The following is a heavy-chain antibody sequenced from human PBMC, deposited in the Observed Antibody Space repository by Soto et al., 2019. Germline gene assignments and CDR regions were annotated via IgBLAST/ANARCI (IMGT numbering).Heavy chain of an antibody. D-gene: IGHD2-21*02. V-gene: IGHV4-59*01. J-gene: IGHJ1*01. CDR1: CGSISSYY. Sequence: PSETLSLTCTVSCGSISSYYWSWIRQPPGKGLEWIGYIYYSGSTNYNPSLKSRVTISVDTSKNQFSLKLSSVTAADTAVYYCARDSEIAYCGGDCYPGYFQHWGQGTLVTVS. CDR3: ARDSEIAYCGGDCYPGYFQH. CDR2: IYYSGST.